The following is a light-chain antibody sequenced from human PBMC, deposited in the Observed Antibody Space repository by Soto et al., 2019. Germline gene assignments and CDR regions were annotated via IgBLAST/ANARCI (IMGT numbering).Light chain of an antibody. CDR2: GAS. CDR3: QQYGSSPQT. V-gene: IGKV3-20*01. Sequence: EIVLTQSPGTLSLSPGERATLSCRASQSVSSTYLAWYQQKPGQPPRLLIYGASTRATGIPDRFSGSGSGTDFTLTISRLEPEDFAVDFCQQYGSSPQTFGQGTNLELK. CDR1: QSVSSTY. J-gene: IGKJ2*01.